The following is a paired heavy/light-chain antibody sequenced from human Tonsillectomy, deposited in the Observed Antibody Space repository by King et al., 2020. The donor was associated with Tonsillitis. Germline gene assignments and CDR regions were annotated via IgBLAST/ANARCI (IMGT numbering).Heavy chain of an antibody. CDR3: ARDTPYYGSGSYYPIYYYYYYMDV. CDR1: GFTFSSYS. J-gene: IGHJ6*03. CDR2: ISSSSSYI. D-gene: IGHD3-10*01. Sequence: EVQLVESGGGLVKPGGSLRLSCAASGFTFSSYSMNWVRQAPGKGLEWVSSISSSSSYIYYADSVKGRFTISRDNAKNSLYLQMNSLRAEDTAVYYCARDTPYYGSGSYYPIYYYYYYMDVWGKGTTVTVSS. V-gene: IGHV3-21*01.
Light chain of an antibody. CDR3: QQSYSTLGG. CDR2: AAS. V-gene: IGKV1-39*01. CDR1: QSISSY. J-gene: IGKJ1*01. Sequence: DIQMTQSPSSLSASVGDRVTITCRASQSISSYLNWYQQKPGKAPKLLIYAASSLQSGVPSRFSGSGSGTDFTLTISSLQPEDFATYYCQQSYSTLGGFGQGTKVEIK.